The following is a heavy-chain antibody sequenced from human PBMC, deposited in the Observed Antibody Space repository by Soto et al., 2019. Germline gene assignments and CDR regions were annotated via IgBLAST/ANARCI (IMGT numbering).Heavy chain of an antibody. Sequence: QVQLVQSGAEVKKPGVSVKVSCKASGYTFTTYYMHWVRQAPGQGLEWMGIINPSTGDTDYAQKCHGRITMTRATSTKTVHMELSSLRAADSAVYYYAREGRSGLNLHHDAFAIWGQGTMVPVSS. CDR2: INPSTGDT. CDR1: GYTFTTYY. J-gene: IGHJ3*02. D-gene: IGHD1-1*01. V-gene: IGHV1-46*03. CDR3: AREGRSGLNLHHDAFAI.